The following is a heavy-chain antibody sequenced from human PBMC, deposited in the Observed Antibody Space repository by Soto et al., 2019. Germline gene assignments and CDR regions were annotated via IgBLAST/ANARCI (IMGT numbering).Heavy chain of an antibody. V-gene: IGHV3-11*01. CDR3: ARALVVVAARDNWFDP. D-gene: IGHD2-15*01. CDR1: GFTFSDYY. CDR2: ISSSGSTI. Sequence: GGSLRLSCAASGFTFSDYYMSWIRQAPGKGLEWVSYISSSGSTIYYADSVKGRFTISRDNAKNSLYLQMNSLRAEDTAVYYCARALVVVAARDNWFDPWGQGTLVTVSS. J-gene: IGHJ5*02.